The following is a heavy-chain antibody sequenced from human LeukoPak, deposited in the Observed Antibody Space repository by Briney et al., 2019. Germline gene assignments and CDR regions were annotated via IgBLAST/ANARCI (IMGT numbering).Heavy chain of an antibody. CDR1: GFSFSSYG. CDR2: ISYDGSNK. CDR3: ARSTFGGIIVIGDY. J-gene: IGHJ4*02. V-gene: IGHV3-30*03. D-gene: IGHD3-16*02. Sequence: GRSLRLSCAASGFSFSSYGMHWVRQAPGKGLEWVAVISYDGSNKFYADSVKGRFTISRDNSKNTLYLQMGSLRAEDMAVYYCARSTFGGIIVIGDYWGQGTLVTVS.